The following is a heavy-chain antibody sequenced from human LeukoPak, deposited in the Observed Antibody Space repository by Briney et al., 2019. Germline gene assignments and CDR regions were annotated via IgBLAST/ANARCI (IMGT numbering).Heavy chain of an antibody. V-gene: IGHV4-4*02. CDR2: IYHSGST. D-gene: IGHD2-2*02. J-gene: IGHJ5*02. Sequence: SETLSLTCTVSGGSISSSNWWSWVRQPPGKGLEWIGEIYHSGSTNYNPSLKSRVTISVDKSKNQFSLKLSSVTAADTAVYYCASLPYCSSTSCYTSNWFDPWGQGTLVTVSS. CDR1: GGSISSSNW. CDR3: ASLPYCSSTSCYTSNWFDP.